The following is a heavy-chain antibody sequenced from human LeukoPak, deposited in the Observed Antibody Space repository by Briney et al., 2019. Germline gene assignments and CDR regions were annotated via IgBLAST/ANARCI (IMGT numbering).Heavy chain of an antibody. V-gene: IGHV6-1*01. CDR1: GDSVSRKNVD. D-gene: IGHD2-8*01. CDR3: ARGSEWAFDI. J-gene: IGHJ3*02. Sequence: SQTLSLTCAISGDSVSRKNVDWDWIRQSPSGGPEWLGRIKYRSKWYNDYAVSLKSRITINPDTSRNQFSLLLNSVSPEDTAVYYCARGSEWAFDIWGQGTTVTVSS. CDR2: IKYRSKWYN.